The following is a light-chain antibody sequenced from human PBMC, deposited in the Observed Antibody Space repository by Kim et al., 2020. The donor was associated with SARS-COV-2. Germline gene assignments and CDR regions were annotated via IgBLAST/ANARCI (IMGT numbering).Light chain of an antibody. CDR1: SSNIGNNH. V-gene: IGLV1-51*01. J-gene: IGLJ3*02. Sequence: GQKVTLSCSGSSSNIGNNHVSWYQQLPGTAPTLLIHNNNGRPSGIPARFSGSKSGTSATLGITGLQTGDEADYYCGTWDSSLSAGVFGGGTQLTVL. CDR3: GTWDSSLSAGV. CDR2: NNN.